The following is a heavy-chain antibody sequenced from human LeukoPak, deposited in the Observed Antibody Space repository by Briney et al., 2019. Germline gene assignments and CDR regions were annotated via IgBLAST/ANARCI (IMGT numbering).Heavy chain of an antibody. CDR1: GGSISSSSYY. CDR3: ARVRSISLFDP. CDR2: IYYSGST. J-gene: IGHJ5*02. D-gene: IGHD3-3*02. V-gene: IGHV4-61*05. Sequence: KPSETLSLTCTVSGGSISSSSYYWGWIRQPPGKGLEWIGYIYYSGSTNYNPSLKSRVTISVDTSKNQFSLKLSSVTAADTAVYYCARVRSISLFDPWGQGTLVTVSS.